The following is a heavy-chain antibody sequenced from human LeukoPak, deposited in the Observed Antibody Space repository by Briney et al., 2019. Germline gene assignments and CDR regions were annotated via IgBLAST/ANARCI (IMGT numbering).Heavy chain of an antibody. CDR2: INPNSGGT. V-gene: IGHV1-2*02. CDR3: ARGSGSYFGNVAY. Sequence: GASVKVSCKASGYTFTGYYMHWVRQAPGQGLEWMGWINPNSGGTNYAQKFQGRVTMTRDTSISTAYMELIRLTSDDTAVYFCARGSGSYFGNVAYWGQGTLVSVSS. J-gene: IGHJ4*02. D-gene: IGHD1-26*01. CDR1: GYTFTGYY.